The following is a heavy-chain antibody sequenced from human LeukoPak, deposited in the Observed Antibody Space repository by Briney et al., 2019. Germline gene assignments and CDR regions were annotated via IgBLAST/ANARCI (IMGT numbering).Heavy chain of an antibody. CDR2: IYHSGST. V-gene: IGHV4-39*07. CDR3: AREGANDFWSGYNNWFDP. Sequence: PSETLSLTCTVSGGSISSSSYYWGWIRQPPGKGLEWIGSIYHSGSTNYNPSLKSRVTISVDKSKNQFSLKLSSVTAADTAVYYCAREGANDFWSGYNNWFDPWGQGTLVTVSS. J-gene: IGHJ5*02. CDR1: GGSISSSSYY. D-gene: IGHD3-3*01.